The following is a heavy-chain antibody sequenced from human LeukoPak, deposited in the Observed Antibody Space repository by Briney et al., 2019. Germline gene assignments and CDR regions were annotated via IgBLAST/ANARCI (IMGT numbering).Heavy chain of an antibody. Sequence: GGSLRLSCAASGFTFSSYAMHWVRQAPGKGLEWVSGISGNGGSTYYAASVKGRFTISRDNSKNTLYLQMNSLRAEDPAVYYCAISGGYWAWAHWGQGTLVTVSS. CDR3: AISGGYWAWAH. J-gene: IGHJ4*02. CDR1: GFTFSSYA. D-gene: IGHD1-26*01. V-gene: IGHV3-23*01. CDR2: ISGNGGST.